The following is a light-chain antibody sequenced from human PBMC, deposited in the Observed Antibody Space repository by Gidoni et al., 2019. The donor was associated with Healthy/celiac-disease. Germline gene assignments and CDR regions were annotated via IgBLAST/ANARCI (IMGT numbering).Light chain of an antibody. CDR2: DAS. Sequence: DSVLTPSPATLSMSPGERATLSCRASQSVSSYLAWYQQKPGQAPMLLIYDASNRATGIPSRFSGSGSGTDFTLTISSLEPEDFAVYYCQQRSNLPKTFGQGTKVEIK. J-gene: IGKJ1*01. V-gene: IGKV3-11*01. CDR3: QQRSNLPKT. CDR1: QSVSSY.